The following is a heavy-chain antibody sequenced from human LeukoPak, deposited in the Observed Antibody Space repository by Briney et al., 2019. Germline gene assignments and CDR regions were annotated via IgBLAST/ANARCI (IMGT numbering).Heavy chain of an antibody. Sequence: PGGSLRLSCAASGFSFSSYAMHWVRQAPGKGLEWVAFIRYDGRNKYYADSVKGRFTISRDNAKNSLLLQMNSLRAEDTAVYYCARPQVNDYGDCGIWGQGTMVAVSS. D-gene: IGHD4-17*01. CDR3: ARPQVNDYGDCGI. J-gene: IGHJ3*02. CDR1: GFSFSSYA. CDR2: IRYDGRNK. V-gene: IGHV3-30*02.